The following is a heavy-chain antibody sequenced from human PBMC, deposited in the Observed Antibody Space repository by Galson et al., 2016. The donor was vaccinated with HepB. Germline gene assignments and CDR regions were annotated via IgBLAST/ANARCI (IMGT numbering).Heavy chain of an antibody. J-gene: IGHJ4*02. CDR3: ARNLLFDWLSRADFDY. CDR1: GFTFSSYW. CDR2: IKQDGSEK. D-gene: IGHD3-9*01. Sequence: SLRLSFAASGFTFSSYWMSWVRQAPGKGLEWVANIKQDGSEKYYVDSVKGRFTISRDNAKNSLYLQMNSLRAEDTAVYYCARNLLFDWLSRADFDYWGQGTLVTVSS. V-gene: IGHV3-7*03.